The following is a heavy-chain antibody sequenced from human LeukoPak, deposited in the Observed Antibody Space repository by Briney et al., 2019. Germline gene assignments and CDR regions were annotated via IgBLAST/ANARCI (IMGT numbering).Heavy chain of an antibody. V-gene: IGHV3-30*18. J-gene: IGHJ4*02. D-gene: IGHD6-19*01. CDR2: ISYDGGNK. CDR1: GFTFSSYG. CDR3: AKVKSSGWYAYFDF. Sequence: GRSLRLYCTASGFTFSSYGMHWLRQAPRKGMEWVAVISYDGGNKYYADSVDGRFTIFRDNSKNTLYLQMNSLRAEDTAVYYCAKVKSSGWYAYFDFWGQGTLVTVSS.